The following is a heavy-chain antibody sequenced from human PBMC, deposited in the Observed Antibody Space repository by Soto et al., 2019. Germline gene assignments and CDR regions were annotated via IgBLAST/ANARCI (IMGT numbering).Heavy chain of an antibody. J-gene: IGHJ6*04. V-gene: IGHV3-30*18. CDR2: ISYDGSNK. D-gene: IGHD3-10*01. CDR3: AKDSPSAAITMVRGKLDV. Sequence: GGSLRLSCAASGFTFSSYGMHWVRQAPGKGLEWVAVISYDGSNKYYADSVKGRFTISRDNSKNTLYLQMNSLRAEETAVYYCAKDSPSAAITMVRGKLDVWGKGTTVTVSS. CDR1: GFTFSSYG.